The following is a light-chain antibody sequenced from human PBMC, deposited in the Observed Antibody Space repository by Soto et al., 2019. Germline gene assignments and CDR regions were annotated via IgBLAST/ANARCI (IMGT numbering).Light chain of an antibody. CDR3: QQFDSYPRT. J-gene: IGKJ5*01. CDR1: QGISSA. CDR2: DAS. V-gene: IGKV1-13*02. Sequence: AIQLTQFPSSLSASLGDRVTVSCRASQGISSALAWYQQKPGKAPKLLIYDASSLQSGVPSRFSGSGSGTDFTLTINGLQPEDFATYYCQQFDSYPRTFGQGTRLDI.